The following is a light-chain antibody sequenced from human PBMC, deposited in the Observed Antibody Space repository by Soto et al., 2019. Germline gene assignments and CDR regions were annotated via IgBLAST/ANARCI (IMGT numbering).Light chain of an antibody. Sequence: QSALTQPPSASGSPGQSVAISCTGTSSDVGGYNYVSWYQQHPGKAPKLMIYEVNKRPSGVPDRFSGSKSGNTASLTVSGLQAEDEADYYCSSYTSSSTPYVFGTGTKVTAL. CDR1: SSDVGGYNY. J-gene: IGLJ1*01. CDR3: SSYTSSSTPYV. CDR2: EVN. V-gene: IGLV2-8*01.